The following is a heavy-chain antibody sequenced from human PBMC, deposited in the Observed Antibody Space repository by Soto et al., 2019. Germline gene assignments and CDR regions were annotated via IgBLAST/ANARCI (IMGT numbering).Heavy chain of an antibody. V-gene: IGHV3-33*01. D-gene: IGHD5-12*01. CDR3: AREHSGYYVAY. CDR1: GFTFSNYG. J-gene: IGHJ4*02. Sequence: QVQLVESGGGVVQPGRSLRLSCAASGFTFSNYGLHWVRQTPGKGLEWVAVIWYDGSNKYYVDSVKGRFAISRDDSRNSLYLQMNSLRAEDTAVYYCAREHSGYYVAYWGQGTLVTVSS. CDR2: IWYDGSNK.